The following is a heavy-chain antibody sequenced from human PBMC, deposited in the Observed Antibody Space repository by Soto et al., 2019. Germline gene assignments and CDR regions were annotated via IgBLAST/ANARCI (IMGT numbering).Heavy chain of an antibody. J-gene: IGHJ4*02. CDR2: VSHDGRNT. CDR1: GFTFSDYA. V-gene: IGHV3-30*18. D-gene: IGHD6-19*01. CDR3: AKGGRQWLVTSDFNY. Sequence: VQLVESGGGVVQPGWSLRLSCAASGFTFSDYAMHWVRQAPGKGLEWVAVVSHDGRNTHYADSVKGRFTISRDSSKNTVSLKMTSLRAEDTAVYYCAKGGRQWLVTSDFNYWGQGALVTVSS.